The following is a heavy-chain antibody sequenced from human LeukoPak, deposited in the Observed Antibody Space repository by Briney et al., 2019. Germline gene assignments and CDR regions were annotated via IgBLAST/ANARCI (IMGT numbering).Heavy chain of an antibody. CDR2: IRSNAYGGTT. J-gene: IGHJ4*02. CDR1: GFTFGDYA. CDR3: TRESIVGATTGGYFDY. D-gene: IGHD1-26*01. V-gene: IGHV3-49*04. Sequence: GRSLRLSCTASGFTFGDYAMSWVRQAPGKGLEWVGFIRSNAYGGTTEYDASVKGRFTISRDDSKSIAYLQMNSLKTEDTAVYYCTRESIVGATTGGYFDYWGQGTLVTVSS.